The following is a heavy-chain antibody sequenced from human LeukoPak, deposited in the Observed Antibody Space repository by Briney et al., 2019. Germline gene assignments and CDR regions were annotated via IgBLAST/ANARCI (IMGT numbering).Heavy chain of an antibody. CDR3: AREWYDYGGNSGDAYGY. D-gene: IGHD4-23*01. Sequence: GGSLRLSCAASGFTFSSYWMSWVRQAPGKGLEWVANIKQDGSEKYYVDSVKGRFTISRDNAKNSLYLQMNSLRAEDTAVYYCAREWYDYGGNSGDAYGYWVQETLVTVSS. J-gene: IGHJ4*02. CDR2: IKQDGSEK. V-gene: IGHV3-7*01. CDR1: GFTFSSYW.